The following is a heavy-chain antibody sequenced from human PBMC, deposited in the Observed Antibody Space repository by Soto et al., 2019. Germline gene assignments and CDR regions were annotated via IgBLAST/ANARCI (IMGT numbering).Heavy chain of an antibody. J-gene: IGHJ4*02. V-gene: IGHV3-30-3*01. CDR1: GCTFSSYA. CDR3: ARGIQLWLNRPDLFDY. Sequence: GGSLRLSCAASGCTFSSYAMHWVRQAPGKGLEWVAVISYDGSNKYYADSVKGRFTISRDNSKNTLYLQMNSLRAEDTAVYYWARGIQLWLNRPDLFDYWGQGTLVTVSS. CDR2: ISYDGSNK. D-gene: IGHD5-18*01.